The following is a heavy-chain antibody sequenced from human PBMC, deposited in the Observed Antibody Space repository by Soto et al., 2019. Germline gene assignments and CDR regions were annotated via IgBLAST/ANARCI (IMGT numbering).Heavy chain of an antibody. CDR3: AKLYGDTRGPHDY. CDR2: ISGSGGST. V-gene: IGHV3-23*01. J-gene: IGHJ4*02. CDR1: GYTFTSYP. D-gene: IGHD2-21*01. Sequence: PGGSLKISCKASGYTFTSYPISWVRQVPGKGLEWDSIISGSGGSTYYAEPVKGRFTISRDNSKNTLYLQMNSLRAEDAAVYYCAKLYGDTRGPHDYWGKGTLVTVSS.